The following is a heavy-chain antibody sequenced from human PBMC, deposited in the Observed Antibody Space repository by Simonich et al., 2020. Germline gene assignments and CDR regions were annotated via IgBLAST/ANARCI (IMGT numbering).Heavy chain of an antibody. CDR2: INPNRGGT. CDR1: GYTFTGYY. CDR3: ARDRAARYYYYYYMDV. D-gene: IGHD6-6*01. J-gene: IGHJ6*03. Sequence: QVQLVQSGAEVKKPGASVKVSCKASGYTFTGYYMHWVRQAPGQGLELMGWINPNRGGTKYAQKVRGRVTMTRDTSISTAYMELSRLRSDDTAVYYCARDRAARYYYYYYMDVWGKGTTVTVSS. V-gene: IGHV1-2*02.